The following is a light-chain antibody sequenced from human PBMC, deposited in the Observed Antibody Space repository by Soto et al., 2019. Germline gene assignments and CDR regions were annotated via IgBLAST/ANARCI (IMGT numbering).Light chain of an antibody. Sequence: QSALTQPASVSGSPGQSIPFSCTGTSSDVGGYNYVSWYQHHPGKAPKLMIYDVSNRPSGVSNRFSGSKSGNTASLTISGLQPEDEADYYCSSYTTSNTRQIVFGTGTKLTVL. CDR2: DVS. V-gene: IGLV2-14*03. CDR1: SSDVGGYNY. J-gene: IGLJ1*01. CDR3: SSYTTSNTRQIV.